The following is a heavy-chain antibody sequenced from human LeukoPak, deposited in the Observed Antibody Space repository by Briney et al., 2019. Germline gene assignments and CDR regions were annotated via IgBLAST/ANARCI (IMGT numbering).Heavy chain of an antibody. CDR2: IYYSGST. CDR3: AGKYYYGSGGNFDY. CDR1: GGSISSYY. D-gene: IGHD3-10*01. Sequence: PSETLSPTCTVSGGSISSYYWSWIRQPPGKGLEWIGYIYYSGSTNYNPSLKSRVTISVDTSKNQFSLKLSSVTAADTAVYYCAGKYYYGSGGNFDYWGQGTLVTVSS. J-gene: IGHJ4*02. V-gene: IGHV4-59*01.